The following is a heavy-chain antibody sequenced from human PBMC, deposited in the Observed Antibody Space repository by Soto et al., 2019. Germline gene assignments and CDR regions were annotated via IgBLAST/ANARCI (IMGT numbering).Heavy chain of an antibody. CDR3: VRDSHGDY. CDR2: IDHDGPT. Sequence: EVQLVESGGGLVQPGGSLRLSCAGSGFTFSNYWMHWVRQAPGKGLEWVSRIDHDGPTDYADSVRGRFTISRDSAENTLYLQMNTLRPEDTAVYYCVRDSHGDYWRQGTLVTVSS. V-gene: IGHV3-74*01. CDR1: GFTFSNYW. J-gene: IGHJ4*02.